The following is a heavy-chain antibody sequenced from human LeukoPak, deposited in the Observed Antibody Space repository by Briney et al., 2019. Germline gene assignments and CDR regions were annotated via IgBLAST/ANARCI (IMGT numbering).Heavy chain of an antibody. D-gene: IGHD3-16*01. Sequence: SETLSLTCGVYGASLSGYYWSWIRQPPGRGLEWIGEINHSGSTNYNPSLKSRVTISVDTSKNQFSLKLNSVTAADTAVYYCARHYGPWGQGTLVTVSS. J-gene: IGHJ5*02. CDR3: ARHYGP. CDR1: GASLSGYY. V-gene: IGHV4-34*01. CDR2: INHSGST.